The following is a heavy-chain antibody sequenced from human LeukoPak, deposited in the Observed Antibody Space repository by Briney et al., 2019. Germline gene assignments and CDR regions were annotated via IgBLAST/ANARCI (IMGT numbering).Heavy chain of an antibody. V-gene: IGHV4-61*02. J-gene: IGHJ6*03. CDR1: GGSISSGSYY. CDR3: ASQDFLHSSFDYYYYYMDV. D-gene: IGHD6-6*01. Sequence: PSQTLSLTCTVSGGSISSGSYYWSWFRQPARKGLEWIGRIYTSGSTNYNPSLKSRVTISVDTSKNQFSLKLSSVTAADTAVYYCASQDFLHSSFDYYYYYMDVWGKGTTVTVSS. CDR2: IYTSGST.